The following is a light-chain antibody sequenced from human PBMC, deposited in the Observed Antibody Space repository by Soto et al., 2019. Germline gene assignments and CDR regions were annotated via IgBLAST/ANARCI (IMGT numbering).Light chain of an antibody. CDR1: SGHSSYA. J-gene: IGLJ2*01. CDR3: QTWGTGVV. CDR2: LNSDGSH. V-gene: IGLV4-69*01. Sequence: QPLLTQSPSASASLGASVKLTCTLSSGHSSYAIAWHQQQPEKGPRYLMKLNSDGSHSKGDGIPDRFSGSSSGAERYLTISSLQSEDEADYYCQTWGTGVVFGGGTKLTVL.